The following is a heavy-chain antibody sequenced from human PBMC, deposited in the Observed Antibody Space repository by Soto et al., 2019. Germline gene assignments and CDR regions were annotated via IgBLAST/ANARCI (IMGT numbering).Heavy chain of an antibody. CDR2: IIPLFGTA. J-gene: IGHJ4*02. V-gene: IGHV1-69*01. Sequence: QVQLVQSGAEVKKPGASVKVSCKASGGTFSSYASSWVRQAAGQGLEWMGGIIPLFGTANYAQKFQGRVTITADESTSTAYMELSSLRSEDPAVYYWARGNPPRREIDYWGQGTLVTVSS. D-gene: IGHD4-4*01. CDR3: ARGNPPRREIDY. CDR1: GGTFSSYA.